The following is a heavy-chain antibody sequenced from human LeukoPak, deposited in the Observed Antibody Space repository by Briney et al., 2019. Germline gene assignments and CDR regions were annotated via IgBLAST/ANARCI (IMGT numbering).Heavy chain of an antibody. CDR3: ARGVVGATSMDYFDY. J-gene: IGHJ4*02. CDR1: GGSISSYY. V-gene: IGHV4-59*08. CDR2: IYYSGST. D-gene: IGHD1-26*01. Sequence: SETLSLTCTVSGGSISSYYWSWIRQPPGKGLEWIGYIYYSGSTNYNPSLKSRVTISVDTSKNQFSLKLSSVTAADTAVYYCARGVVGATSMDYFDYWGQGTLVTVSS.